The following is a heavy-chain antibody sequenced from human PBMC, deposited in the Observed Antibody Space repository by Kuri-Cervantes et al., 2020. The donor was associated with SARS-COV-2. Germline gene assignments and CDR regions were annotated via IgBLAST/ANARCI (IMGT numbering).Heavy chain of an antibody. Sequence: GSLRLSCTVSGYSISSGYYWGWIRQPPGKGLEWIGCIYHSGSTYYNPSLKSRVTISVDTSKNQFSLKLSSVTAADTAVYYCGRVSGAGAFDIWGQGTMVTVSS. CDR1: GYSISSGYY. CDR3: GRVSGAGAFDI. J-gene: IGHJ3*02. D-gene: IGHD1-26*01. CDR2: IYHSGST. V-gene: IGHV4-38-2*02.